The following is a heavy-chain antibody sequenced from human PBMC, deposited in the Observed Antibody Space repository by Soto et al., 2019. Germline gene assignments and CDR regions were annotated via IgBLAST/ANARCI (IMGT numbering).Heavy chain of an antibody. CDR2: IIPIFGTS. J-gene: IGHJ5*02. CDR1: GGTFSSYA. V-gene: IGHV1-69*12. CDR3: ARDRGPSSGYYPYWFDP. D-gene: IGHD3-22*01. Sequence: QVQLVQSGAEVKKPGSSVKVSCKASGGTFSSYAITWVRQAPGQGLEWMGGIIPIFGTSNSAQKRQGRFKITADESTSTAYTELSSLRSEDTAVYYCARDRGPSSGYYPYWFDPWGQGTLVTVSS.